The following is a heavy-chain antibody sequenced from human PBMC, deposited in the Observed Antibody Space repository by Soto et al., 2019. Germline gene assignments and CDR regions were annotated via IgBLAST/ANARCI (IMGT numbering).Heavy chain of an antibody. J-gene: IGHJ4*02. CDR3: VKDDGGYPSTAPH. Sequence: EVQLLESGGGLVQPGGSLRLSCAASGITISNYPMSWVRQAPGKGLDWVSGFSGSGDRTYYADSAKGRFTISKDISKNSLSLQLDSLRVEDTAVYFCVKDDGGYPSTAPHWGQGTLVTVSS. D-gene: IGHD3-22*01. V-gene: IGHV3-23*01. CDR1: GITISNYP. CDR2: FSGSGDRT.